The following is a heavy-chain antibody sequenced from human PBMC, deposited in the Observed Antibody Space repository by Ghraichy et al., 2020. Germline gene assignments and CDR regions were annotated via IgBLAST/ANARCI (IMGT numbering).Heavy chain of an antibody. D-gene: IGHD6-19*01. Sequence: GGSLRLSCAASGFTFSSYSMHWVRQAPGKGLEWVSSISSSSSYIYYADSVKGRFTISRDNAKNSLYLQMNSLRAEDTAVYYCAREMYPGGGWHMGAFDIWGQGTMVTVSS. V-gene: IGHV3-21*01. CDR3: AREMYPGGGWHMGAFDI. CDR1: GFTFSSYS. J-gene: IGHJ3*02. CDR2: ISSSSSYI.